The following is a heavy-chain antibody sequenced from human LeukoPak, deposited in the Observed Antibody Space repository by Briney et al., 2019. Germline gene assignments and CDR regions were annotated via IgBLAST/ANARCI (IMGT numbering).Heavy chain of an antibody. V-gene: IGHV4-34*01. J-gene: IGHJ6*03. D-gene: IGHD3-3*01. CDR1: GGSFSGYY. Sequence: SETLSLTCAVYGGSFSGYYWSWIRQPPGKGLEWIGEINHSGSTNYNPSLKSRVTISVDTSKNQFSLKLSSVTAADTAVYYCARAYYDFWSGYYRAYYYYMDVWGKGTTVTVSS. CDR3: ARAYYDFWSGYYRAYYYYMDV. CDR2: INHSGST.